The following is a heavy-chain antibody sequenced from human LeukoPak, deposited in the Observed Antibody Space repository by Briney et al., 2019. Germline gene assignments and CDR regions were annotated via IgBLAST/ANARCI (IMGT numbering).Heavy chain of an antibody. J-gene: IGHJ4*02. CDR1: GGSISSGSYY. CDR2: IYTSGST. CDR3: ARDSGPYGSGSPGAFDY. D-gene: IGHD3-10*01. Sequence: SETLSLTCTVSGGSISSGSYYWSWIRQPAGKGLEWIGRIYTSGSTNYNPSLKSRVTISVDTSKNQFSLKLSSVTAADTAVYYCARDSGPYGSGSPGAFDYWGQGTLVTVSS. V-gene: IGHV4-61*02.